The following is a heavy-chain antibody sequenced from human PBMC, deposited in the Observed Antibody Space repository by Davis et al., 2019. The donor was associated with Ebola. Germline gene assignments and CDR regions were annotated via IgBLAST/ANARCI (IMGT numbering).Heavy chain of an antibody. CDR3: ARGPGYDYVWGSYRLTYYFDY. D-gene: IGHD3-16*02. J-gene: IGHJ4*02. Sequence: MPPETLSLTCALYAASFSGYYWSWIRQLPGKGLEWIGYIYYSGSPNYNPSLKSRVTISVDTSKNQFSLKLSSVTAADTAVYYCARGPGYDYVWGSYRLTYYFDYWGQGTLVTVSS. CDR2: IYYSGSP. V-gene: IGHV4-59*12. CDR1: AASFSGYY.